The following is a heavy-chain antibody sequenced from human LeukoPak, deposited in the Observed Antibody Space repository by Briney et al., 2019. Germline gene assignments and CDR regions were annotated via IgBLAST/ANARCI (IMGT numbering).Heavy chain of an antibody. J-gene: IGHJ1*01. D-gene: IGHD2-15*01. CDR3: ANDGCSGGNCYSAEYFRH. CDR1: GFTFSSYA. V-gene: IGHV3-23*01. CDR2: ISGGGDAT. Sequence: PGGSLRLSCAASGFTFSSYAMSWVRQAPGKGLEWVSAISGGGDATHYADTVKGRFTISRDNSKNTLSLQMNSSRAEDTAVYYCANDGCSGGNCYSAEYFRHWGQGTLVTVSS.